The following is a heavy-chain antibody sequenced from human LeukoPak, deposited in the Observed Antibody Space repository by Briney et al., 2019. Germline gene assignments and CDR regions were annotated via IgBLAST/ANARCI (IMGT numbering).Heavy chain of an antibody. CDR3: ARNIVPAAVNYYYYGMGV. V-gene: IGHV3-48*03. CDR1: GFTFSSYE. J-gene: IGHJ6*04. D-gene: IGHD2-2*01. Sequence: GGSLRLSCAASGFTFSSYEMNWVRQAPGKGLEWLSHISSSGSTIYYADCVKGRFTISRDNAKNSLYLQMNSLRAEDTAVYYCARNIVPAAVNYYYYGMGVWGKGTTVTVSS. CDR2: ISSSGSTI.